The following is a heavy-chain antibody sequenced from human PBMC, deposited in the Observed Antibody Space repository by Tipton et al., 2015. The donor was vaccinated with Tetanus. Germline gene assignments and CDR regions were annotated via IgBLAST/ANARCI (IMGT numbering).Heavy chain of an antibody. Sequence: GLVKPSETLSLTCTVSGGSISSYYWTWIRQPPGRGLEWIGYVHYSGSTYYNPSLRGRVTVSIDTSKNQFSLKLSSVTAADTAVYYCARPSSSGWYHAFDIWGQGTLVTVSS. CDR1: GGSISSYY. D-gene: IGHD6-19*01. CDR3: ARPSSSGWYHAFDI. V-gene: IGHV4-59*12. CDR2: VHYSGST. J-gene: IGHJ3*02.